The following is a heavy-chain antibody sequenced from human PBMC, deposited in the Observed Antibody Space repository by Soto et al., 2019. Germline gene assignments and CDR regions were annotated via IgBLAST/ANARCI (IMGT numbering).Heavy chain of an antibody. Sequence: QVHLVQSGAEVKMPGASVNVSCKTSGYTFTRNGISWVRQAPGQGLEWMGWISPNSGNTRYAQKLQDRVIMTTDTATSTAYMELRSLRSDDTAVYYCVKDRDSNSWPSRDVWGPGTTVTVSS. V-gene: IGHV1-18*01. D-gene: IGHD3-22*01. CDR2: ISPNSGNT. J-gene: IGHJ6*02. CDR1: GYTFTRNG. CDR3: VKDRDSNSWPSRDV.